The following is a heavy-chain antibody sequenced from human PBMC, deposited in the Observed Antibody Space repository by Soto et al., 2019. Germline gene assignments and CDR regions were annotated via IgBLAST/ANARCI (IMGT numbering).Heavy chain of an antibody. CDR1: GFSFSSYG. CDR3: ANHAQQSCLDY. D-gene: IGHD2-2*01. J-gene: IGHJ4*02. V-gene: IGHV3-30*18. CDR2: ISYDGSNK. Sequence: QVQLVESGGGVVQPGRSLRLSCAATGFSFSSYGMHWVRQAPGKGLEWVAVISYDGSNKYYADSVKGRFTISRDNSKNTLYLQMNSLRTEDTAVYYCANHAQQSCLDYWGQGTLVTVSS.